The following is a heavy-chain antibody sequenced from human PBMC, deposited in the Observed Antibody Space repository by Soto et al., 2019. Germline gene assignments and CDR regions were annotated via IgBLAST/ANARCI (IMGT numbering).Heavy chain of an antibody. D-gene: IGHD2-2*01. V-gene: IGHV1-46*01. J-gene: IGHJ4*02. CDR2: INPGGGST. CDR3: AREKGMPEGAFFVH. Sequence: ASVKVSCKASGYTFIRHYMNWVRQAPGQGLEWMGIINPGGGSTSYAERFQGRVTMTRDTTTSTFFMELRGLTSDDTAIYYCAREKGMPEGAFFVHWCPATLVTVSS. CDR1: GYTFIRHY.